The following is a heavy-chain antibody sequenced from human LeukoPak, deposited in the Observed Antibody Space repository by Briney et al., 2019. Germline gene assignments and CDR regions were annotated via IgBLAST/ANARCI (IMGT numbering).Heavy chain of an antibody. Sequence: PGGSLRLSCAASGFTFSDYYMSWIRQAPGKGLEWVSYISSSSSYTSYADSVKGRFTISRDNAKNSLYLQMNSLRAEDTAVYYCARDRRSVHYDILTAKDAFDIWGQGTMVTVSS. J-gene: IGHJ3*02. D-gene: IGHD3-9*01. CDR2: ISSSSSYT. V-gene: IGHV3-11*06. CDR3: ARDRRSVHYDILTAKDAFDI. CDR1: GFTFSDYY.